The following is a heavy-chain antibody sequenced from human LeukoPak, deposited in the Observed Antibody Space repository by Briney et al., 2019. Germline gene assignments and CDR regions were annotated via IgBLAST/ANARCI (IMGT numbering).Heavy chain of an antibody. CDR3: AREGITAGVNLDY. D-gene: IGHD1-14*01. CDR1: GFTFSGYW. CDR2: LSSVESNT. V-gene: IGHV3-74*01. Sequence: GGSLRLSCAASGFTFSGYWMHWVRQAPGKGLVWVSRLSSVESNTRYAASVKGRFTISRDNAKNTLYLQMNSLRAEDTAVYYCAREGITAGVNLDYWGQGTLVTVSS. J-gene: IGHJ4*02.